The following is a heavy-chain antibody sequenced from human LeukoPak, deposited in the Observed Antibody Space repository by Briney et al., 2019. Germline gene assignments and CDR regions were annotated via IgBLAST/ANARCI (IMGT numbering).Heavy chain of an antibody. Sequence: GGSLRLSCAASGFTFDDYGMSWVRQAPGKGLGWVSGINLNGGSTGYADSVKGRFTISRDNAKNSLYLQMNSLRAEDTALYYCARDYDSSGYSDAFDIWGQGTMVTVSS. CDR1: GFTFDDYG. J-gene: IGHJ3*02. V-gene: IGHV3-20*04. D-gene: IGHD3-22*01. CDR3: ARDYDSSGYSDAFDI. CDR2: INLNGGST.